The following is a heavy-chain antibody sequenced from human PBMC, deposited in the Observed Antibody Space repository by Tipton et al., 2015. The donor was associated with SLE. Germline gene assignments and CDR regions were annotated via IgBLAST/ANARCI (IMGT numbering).Heavy chain of an antibody. J-gene: IGHJ4*02. CDR2: INHSGST. D-gene: IGHD2-21*02. V-gene: IGHV4-34*01. Sequence: TLSLTCAVYGGSFSGYYWSWIRQPPGKGLEWIGEINHSGSTYYNPSLKSRVTISVDTSKNQFSLKLSSVTAADTAVYYCARSHIVVVTAIFYFDYWGQGTLVTVSS. CDR1: GGSFSGYY. CDR3: ARSHIVVVTAIFYFDY.